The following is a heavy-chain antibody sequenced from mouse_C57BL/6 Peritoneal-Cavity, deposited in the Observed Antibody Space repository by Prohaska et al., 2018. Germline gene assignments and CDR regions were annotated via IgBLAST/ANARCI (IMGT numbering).Heavy chain of an antibody. D-gene: IGHD1-1*01. Sequence: HGKSLEWIGVINPYNGGTSYNQKFKGKATLTVDKSSSTAYMELNSLTSEDSAVYYCAREGVSYYYGSSPYYFDYWGQGTTLTVSS. J-gene: IGHJ2*01. CDR2: INPYNGGT. CDR3: AREGVSYYYGSSPYYFDY. V-gene: IGHV1-19*01.